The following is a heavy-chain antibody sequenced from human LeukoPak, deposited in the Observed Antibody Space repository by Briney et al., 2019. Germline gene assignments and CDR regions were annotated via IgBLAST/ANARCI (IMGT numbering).Heavy chain of an antibody. CDR3: ARDRYYYDSSGDAFDI. CDR2: IYTSGST. Sequence: PSETLSLTCTVSGGSISSYYWSWIRQPAGKGLEWIGRIYTSGSTNYNPSLKSRVTMSVDTSKNQFSLKLSSVTAADTAVYYCARDRYYYDSSGDAFDIWGQGTKVTVSS. CDR1: GGSISSYY. J-gene: IGHJ3*02. D-gene: IGHD3-22*01. V-gene: IGHV4-4*07.